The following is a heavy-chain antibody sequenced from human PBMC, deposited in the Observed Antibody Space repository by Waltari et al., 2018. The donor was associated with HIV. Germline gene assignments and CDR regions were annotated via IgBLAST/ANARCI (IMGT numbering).Heavy chain of an antibody. CDR2: SSSSGFLI. D-gene: IGHD6-13*01. V-gene: IGHV3-21*02. CDR1: GFTFSDYS. CDR3: ARDSRGTSWSLNWFDP. J-gene: IGHJ5*02. Sequence: EVQLVDSGGGLVKPGGSLRLSCAASGFTFSDYSMKWVRQSSGKGLEWVYSSSSSGFLIYYADSVKGRFTISRDNAQNSMYLQMNNLRADDSAMYYCARDSRGTSWSLNWFDPWGQGTLVTVSS.